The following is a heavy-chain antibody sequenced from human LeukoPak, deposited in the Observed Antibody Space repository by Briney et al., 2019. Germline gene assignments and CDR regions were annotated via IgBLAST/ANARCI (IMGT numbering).Heavy chain of an antibody. V-gene: IGHV4-34*01. Sequence: PSETLSLTCAVYGGSFSGYYWSWIRQPPGKGLEWIGEINHSGSTNYNPSLKSRVTISVDTSKNQFSLKLSSVTAADTAVYYCARMQGGSGAYYDYYMDVWGKGTTVTVSS. CDR2: INHSGST. CDR3: ARMQGGSGAYYDYYMDV. D-gene: IGHD3-22*01. J-gene: IGHJ6*03. CDR1: GGSFSGYY.